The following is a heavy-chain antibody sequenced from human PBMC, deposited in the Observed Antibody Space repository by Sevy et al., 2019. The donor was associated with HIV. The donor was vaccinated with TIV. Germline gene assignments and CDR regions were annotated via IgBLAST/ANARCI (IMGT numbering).Heavy chain of an antibody. V-gene: IGHV3-72*01. D-gene: IGHD6-13*01. CDR1: GFTFSDHY. CDR2: IRNKADSYTT. Sequence: GGSLRLSCAASGFTFSDHYMEWVRQAPGKGLEWVGRIRNKADSYTTAYAASVKGRFTNSRDDSTSSLYLLMNSLKTEDTAVYYCATHAGIAAAGRVFDYWGQGTLVTVSS. J-gene: IGHJ4*02. CDR3: ATHAGIAAAGRVFDY.